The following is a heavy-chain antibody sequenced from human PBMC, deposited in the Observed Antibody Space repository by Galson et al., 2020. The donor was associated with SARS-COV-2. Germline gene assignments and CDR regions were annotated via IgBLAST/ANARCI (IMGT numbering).Heavy chain of an antibody. CDR1: AFTFSRYA. CDR2: ISYDGSNK. CDR3: ARTYGWGGYRGAQE. V-gene: IGHV3-30*04. Sequence: SCAASAFTFSRYAMHWVRQAPGKGLEWVAVISYDGSNKYYADSVKGRFTISRYNSKNTLYLQMNSLRAEDTAVYYCARTYGWGGYRGAQEWGQGTLVTVSS. J-gene: IGHJ4*02. D-gene: IGHD3-10*01.